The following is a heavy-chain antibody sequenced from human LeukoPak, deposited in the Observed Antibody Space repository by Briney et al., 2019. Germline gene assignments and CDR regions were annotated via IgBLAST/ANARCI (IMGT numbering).Heavy chain of an antibody. Sequence: GGSLRLSCAVSGFTFSTYAMNWVRRVPGKGLEWLSGISGSGGSTYYADSVKGRFTISRDNSKNTLYLQMNSLRAEDTAVYYSTSRTRRKGSSWGKVAYYFDYWGQGTLVTVSS. D-gene: IGHD6-13*01. CDR1: GFTFSTYA. V-gene: IGHV3-23*01. CDR3: TSRTRRKGSSWGKVAYYFDY. J-gene: IGHJ4*02. CDR2: ISGSGGST.